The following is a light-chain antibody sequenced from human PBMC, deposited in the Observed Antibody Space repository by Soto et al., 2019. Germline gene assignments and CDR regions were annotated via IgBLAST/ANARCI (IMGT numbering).Light chain of an antibody. CDR3: QSYDSSLSAYV. CDR1: SSNIGARYD. Sequence: QSVLTQPPSVSGAPGQRVTISCTGSSSNIGARYDVHWYQQLPGTAPKLLIYVNSDRPSGVPDRFSGSKSGTSASLAITGLQAEDEADYYCQSYDSSLSAYVFGTGTKVTVL. V-gene: IGLV1-40*01. CDR2: VNS. J-gene: IGLJ1*01.